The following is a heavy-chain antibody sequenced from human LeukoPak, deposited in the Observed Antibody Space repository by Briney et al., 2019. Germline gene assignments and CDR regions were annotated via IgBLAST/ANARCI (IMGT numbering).Heavy chain of an antibody. V-gene: IGHV3-23*01. CDR3: AKGDYYESSGYDY. CDR1: GFTFSSYA. D-gene: IGHD3-22*01. J-gene: IGHJ4*02. CDR2: ISGSGGST. Sequence: GGSLRLSCAASGFTFSSYAMSWVRQAPGKGLEWVSAISGSGGSTYYADSVKGRFTIARDNSKTTLYLQMTSPTAEDTAVYYSAKGDYYESSGYDYWGQGTLVTVSS.